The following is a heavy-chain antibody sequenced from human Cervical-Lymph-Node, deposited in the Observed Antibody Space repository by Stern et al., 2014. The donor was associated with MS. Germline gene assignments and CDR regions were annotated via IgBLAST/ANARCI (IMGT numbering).Heavy chain of an antibody. J-gene: IGHJ4*02. CDR3: ARQTTAWASDV. CDR2: IYPGDSET. Sequence: VQLVQSGAELIRPGGSLKISCKGSGYKFSIYWIAWVRQMPGKGLEWMGIIYPGDSETRYSPYFQGQVTMSADKSTSTAYLQWSSLNASDTAMYFCARQTTAWASDVWGQGTLVTVSS. CDR1: GYKFSIYW. D-gene: IGHD1-14*01. V-gene: IGHV5-51*01.